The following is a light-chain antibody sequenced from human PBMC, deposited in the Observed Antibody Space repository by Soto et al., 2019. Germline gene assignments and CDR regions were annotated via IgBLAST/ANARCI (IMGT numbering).Light chain of an antibody. CDR2: GAS. CDR3: QQYGRSPMFT. J-gene: IGKJ2*01. Sequence: EIVLPPSPGPLSLSPGERATLSCRASQSVSSNYLAWYQQKPGQAPRLLIYGASRGAAGIPDRFSGSGSGTDFTLTISRLEPEDFAVYFCQQYGRSPMFTFGQGTKLEIK. CDR1: QSVSSNY. V-gene: IGKV3-20*01.